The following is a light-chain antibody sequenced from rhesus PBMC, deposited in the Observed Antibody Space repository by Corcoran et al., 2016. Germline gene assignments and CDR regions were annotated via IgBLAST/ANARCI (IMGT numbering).Light chain of an antibody. CDR3: QQYNNSPYS. Sequence: DIQMTQSPSSLSASVGDRVTITCRASQGINNYLSWYQQQPGKAPKPLIYYASNLETGVPSRFSGSGSGTDYTINISSLQPEDIATYYCQQYNNSPYSFGQGTKVEI. V-gene: IGKV1-66*01. CDR2: YAS. CDR1: QGINNY. J-gene: IGKJ2*01.